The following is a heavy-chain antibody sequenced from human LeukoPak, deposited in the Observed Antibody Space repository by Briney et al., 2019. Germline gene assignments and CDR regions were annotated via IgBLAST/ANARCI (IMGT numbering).Heavy chain of an antibody. J-gene: IGHJ4*02. CDR3: ARGQRGYSGYDHYYFDY. V-gene: IGHV3-30*03. CDR1: GFTFSSYG. Sequence: GGSLRLSCAASGFTFSSYGMHWVRQAPGKGLEWVAVISYDGSNKYYADSVKGRFTISRDNSKNTLYLQMGSLRAEDMAVYYCARGQRGYSGYDHYYFDYWGQGTLVTVSS. D-gene: IGHD5-12*01. CDR2: ISYDGSNK.